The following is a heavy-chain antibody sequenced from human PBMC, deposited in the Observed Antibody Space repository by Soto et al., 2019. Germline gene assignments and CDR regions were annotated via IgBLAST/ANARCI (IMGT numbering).Heavy chain of an antibody. V-gene: IGHV3-33*01. D-gene: IGHD2-21*01. J-gene: IGHJ4*02. CDR3: ARGRPGPRSTIPLHDN. CDR2: TWSDESRK. Sequence: VQLVESGGGVVQPGRSLSLSCTASGFTFSSYGMHWVRQAPGTGLEWVAITWSDESRKYYADSVKGRFIISRDNSKNTLFLQMDSLRAEDTAVYYCARGRPGPRSTIPLHDNWGQGTQGTVSS. CDR1: GFTFSSYG.